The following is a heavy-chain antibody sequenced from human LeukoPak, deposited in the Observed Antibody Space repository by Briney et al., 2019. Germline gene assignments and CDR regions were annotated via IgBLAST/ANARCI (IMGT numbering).Heavy chain of an antibody. J-gene: IGHJ5*02. CDR2: ISWRSATI. CDR1: GFTFDLYA. V-gene: IGHV3-9*01. D-gene: IGHD6-6*01. CDR3: VKDMGRWGSGSSGNWFDL. Sequence: GGSLRLSCVASGFTFDLYAMHWVRQAPGKGLEWVSGISWRSATIAYADSMKGRFTISRDNAKNSLYLQMNSLRVEDTALYYCVKDMGRWGSGSSGNWFDLWGQGTLVTVSS.